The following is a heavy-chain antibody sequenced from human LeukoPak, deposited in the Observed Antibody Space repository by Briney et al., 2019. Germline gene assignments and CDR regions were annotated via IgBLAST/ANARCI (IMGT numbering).Heavy chain of an antibody. Sequence: GGSLRLSCAASGFTFSDYYMTWIRQAPGRGLEWIYGSSSDTKYADSVKGRFTISRDNSKNTLSLQMNSLRVEDTAMYFCAKDIQLSTWGLGTMVTVSS. J-gene: IGHJ3*01. CDR1: GFTFSDYY. CDR2: GSSSDT. V-gene: IGHV3-11*03. D-gene: IGHD5-24*01. CDR3: AKDIQLST.